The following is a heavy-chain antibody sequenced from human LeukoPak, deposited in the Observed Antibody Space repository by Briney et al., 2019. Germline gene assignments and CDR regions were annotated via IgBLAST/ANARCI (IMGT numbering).Heavy chain of an antibody. V-gene: IGHV1-24*01. CDR1: GYTLTELS. CDR2: FDPEDGET. J-gene: IGHJ3*02. CDR3: ASPYYDILTGYYQGAFDI. Sequence: GASVKVSCKVSGYTLTELSMHWVRQAPGKGLEWMGGFDPEDGETIYAQKFQGRVTMTEDTSTDTAYMELSSLRSEDTAVYYCASPYYDILTGYYQGAFDIWGQGTMVTVSS. D-gene: IGHD3-9*01.